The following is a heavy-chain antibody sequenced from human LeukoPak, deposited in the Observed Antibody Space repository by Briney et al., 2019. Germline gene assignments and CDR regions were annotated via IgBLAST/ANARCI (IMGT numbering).Heavy chain of an antibody. D-gene: IGHD6-13*01. V-gene: IGHV3-23*01. CDR1: GFTFSSYA. CDR2: ISGSGGST. J-gene: IGHJ4*02. Sequence: GVSLTLSCAASGFTFSSYAMSWLRQAPGKGLEWVSAISGSGGSTYYADSVKGRFTISRDNSKNTLYLQMNSLRAEDTAVYYCAKEQKVSSSWYDYWGQGTLVTVSS. CDR3: AKEQKVSSSWYDY.